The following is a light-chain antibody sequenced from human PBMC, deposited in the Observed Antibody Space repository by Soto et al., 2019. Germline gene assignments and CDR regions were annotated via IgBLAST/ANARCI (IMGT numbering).Light chain of an antibody. CDR1: QSVTSTH. CDR2: AAS. V-gene: IGKV3-20*01. J-gene: IGKJ1*01. Sequence: EIVLTQSPGTLSLSPGERATLSCRASQSVTSTHLAWYQQKPDQAPRLLIYAASSRATGIPDRFSGSGSGTGFTLTICRLEPEDFAVYYCQQYGSSPWTFGQGTKVE. CDR3: QQYGSSPWT.